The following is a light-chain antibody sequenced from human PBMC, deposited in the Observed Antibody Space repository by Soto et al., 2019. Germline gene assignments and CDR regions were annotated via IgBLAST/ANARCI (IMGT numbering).Light chain of an antibody. CDR2: GAS. Sequence: EIVLTQSPGTLSLSPGERATLSCRASPSVSSSYLAWYQQKPGQAPRLLIYGASSRATGIPDRFSGSGSGTDFTLTISRLEPEYFAVYYCQQYGSSPPWTFGQGTKVEIK. CDR1: PSVSSSY. V-gene: IGKV3-20*01. J-gene: IGKJ1*01. CDR3: QQYGSSPPWT.